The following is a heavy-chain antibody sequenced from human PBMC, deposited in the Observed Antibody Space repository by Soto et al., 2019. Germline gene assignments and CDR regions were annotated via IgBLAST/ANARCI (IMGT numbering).Heavy chain of an antibody. D-gene: IGHD6-19*01. CDR3: AKDSSGWYDAFDI. Sequence: EVQLLESGGGLVQPGGSLRLSCAASGFTFSSYAMSWVRQAPGKGLEWVSAISGSGVSTYYADSVKGRFTISRDNSKTTLYLQMNSLRAEDTAVYYCAKDSSGWYDAFDIWGQGTMVTVSS. CDR1: GFTFSSYA. CDR2: ISGSGVST. V-gene: IGHV3-23*01. J-gene: IGHJ3*02.